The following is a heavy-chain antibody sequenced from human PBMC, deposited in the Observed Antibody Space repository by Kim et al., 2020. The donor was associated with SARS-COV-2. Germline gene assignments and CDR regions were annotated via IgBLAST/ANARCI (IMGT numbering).Heavy chain of an antibody. Sequence: SETLSLTCTVSGGSISSANYYWGWIRQPPGKGLEWIASIYYSGTTYYDPSLKSRVTISVDTSKNQFSLILRSVTAADTAVYYCARIHLMPMYAMDVWGQGTTVTVSS. D-gene: IGHD2-2*01. J-gene: IGHJ6*02. CDR3: ARIHLMPMYAMDV. V-gene: IGHV4-39*01. CDR1: GGSISSANYY. CDR2: IYYSGTT.